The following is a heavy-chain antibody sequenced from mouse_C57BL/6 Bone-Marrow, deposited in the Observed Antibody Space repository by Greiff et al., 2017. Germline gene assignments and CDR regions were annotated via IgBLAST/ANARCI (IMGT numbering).Heavy chain of an antibody. Sequence: DVHLVESGGGLVKPGGSLKLSCAASGFTFSDYGMHWVRQAPEKGLEWVAYISSGSSTIYYADTVKGRFTISRDNAKNTLFLQMTSLRSEDTAMYYCARDRLAWFAYWGQGTLVTVSA. J-gene: IGHJ3*01. V-gene: IGHV5-17*01. CDR2: ISSGSSTI. CDR3: ARDRLAWFAY. CDR1: GFTFSDYG.